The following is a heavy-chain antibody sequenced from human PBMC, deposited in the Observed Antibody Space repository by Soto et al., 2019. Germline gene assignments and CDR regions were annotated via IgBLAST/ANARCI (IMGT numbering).Heavy chain of an antibody. Sequence: PSETLSLTCSVSGYSVSSSDYYWAWIRQPPGKGLEWIGSMLYSGLTYYTPSLKSRVTLSDDTSKNQFSVRLNCVTASDTAVYYCAPLSVSRSGPYGIHAWGQGTTVTVSS. CDR1: GYSVSSSDYY. CDR3: APLSVSRSGPYGIHA. D-gene: IGHD2-15*01. CDR2: MLYSGLT. V-gene: IGHV4-39*01. J-gene: IGHJ6*02.